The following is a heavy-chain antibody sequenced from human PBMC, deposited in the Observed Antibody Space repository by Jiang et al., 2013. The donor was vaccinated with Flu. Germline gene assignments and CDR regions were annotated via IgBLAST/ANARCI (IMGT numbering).Heavy chain of an antibody. CDR3: AKYRGDLLGPFDI. V-gene: IGHV4-39*01. D-gene: IGHD1-26*01. CDR1: VAPSAVVVTT. CDR2: IYYSGST. J-gene: IGHJ3*02. Sequence: GLVKPSETLSLTCTVSVAPSAVVVTTGAGSAQPPGKGLEWIGSIYYSGSTYYNPSLKSRVTISVDTSKNQFLLKLTSVTAADTAVYYCAKYRGDLLGPFDIWGQGTMVTVSS.